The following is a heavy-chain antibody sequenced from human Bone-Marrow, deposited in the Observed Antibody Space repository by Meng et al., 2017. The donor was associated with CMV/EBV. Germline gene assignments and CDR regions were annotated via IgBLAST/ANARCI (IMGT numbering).Heavy chain of an antibody. CDR1: FSTAW. V-gene: IGHV3-15*01. Sequence: FSTAWLRWLRQAPGQGLEWVGRIKSKTDGGTTDYAAPVKGRFTISRDDSKNTLYLQMNSLKTEDTAVYYCTTDPDIVVVPAAMQGSLWGQGTLVTVSS. J-gene: IGHJ4*02. D-gene: IGHD2-2*01. CDR2: IKSKTDGGTT. CDR3: TTDPDIVVVPAAMQGSL.